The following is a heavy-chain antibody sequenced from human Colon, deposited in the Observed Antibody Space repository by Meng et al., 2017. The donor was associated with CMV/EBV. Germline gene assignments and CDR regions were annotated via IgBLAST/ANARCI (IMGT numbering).Heavy chain of an antibody. CDR1: GDAISSSRYY. CDR3: VRDPRYCSSTSCLYYFDN. CDR2: VFYRGSS. J-gene: IGHJ4*02. V-gene: IGHV4-39*07. D-gene: IGHD2-2*01. Sequence: SETLSLTCSVSGDAISSSRYYWDWVRQSPGKGLEWIGSVFYRGSSYYNPSLKTRVTISLDTSKNHVSLKLNSVNVADTAVYYCVRDPRYCSSTSCLYYFDNWGQGTLVTVSS.